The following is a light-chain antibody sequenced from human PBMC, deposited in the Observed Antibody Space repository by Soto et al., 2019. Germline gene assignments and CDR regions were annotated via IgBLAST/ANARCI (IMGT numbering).Light chain of an antibody. CDR2: GNT. J-gene: IGLJ3*02. Sequence: QPVLTQPPSVSGAPGQRVTISCTGSSSNIGAGFDVHWYQQLPGTAPKLLISGNTNRPSGVPDRFSGSKSGTSASLAITGLQAEDEADYYCAVWDVSLTAWVFGGGTKVTVL. CDR1: SSNIGAGFD. CDR3: AVWDVSLTAWV. V-gene: IGLV1-40*01.